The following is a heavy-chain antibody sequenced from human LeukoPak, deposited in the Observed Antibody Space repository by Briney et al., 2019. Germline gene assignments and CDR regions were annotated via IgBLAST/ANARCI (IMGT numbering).Heavy chain of an antibody. V-gene: IGHV3-15*01. CDR3: TTDSSAIVVVVAADY. J-gene: IGHJ4*02. CDR1: GFTFSNAW. D-gene: IGHD2-15*01. CDR2: IKSKTDGGTT. Sequence: AGESLRLSCAASGFTFSNAWMSWVRQAPGKGLEWVGRIKSKTDGGTTDYAAPVKGRFTISRDDSKNTLYLQMNSLKTEDTAVYYCTTDSSAIVVVVAADYWGQGTLVTVSS.